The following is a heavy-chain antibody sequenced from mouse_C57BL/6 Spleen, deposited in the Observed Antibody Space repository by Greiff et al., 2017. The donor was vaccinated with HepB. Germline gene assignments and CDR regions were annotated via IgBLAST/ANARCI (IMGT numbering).Heavy chain of an antibody. V-gene: IGHV1-9*01. CDR2: ILPGSGST. CDR3: ARGGIYYGNYSWFAY. D-gene: IGHD2-1*01. J-gene: IGHJ3*01. CDR1: GYTFTGYW. Sequence: QVQLKQSGAELMKPGASVKLSCKASGYTFTGYWIEWVKQRPGHGLEWIGEILPGSGSTNYNEKFKGKATFTADTSSNTAYMQLSSLTTEDSAIYYGARGGIYYGNYSWFAYWGQGTLVTVSA.